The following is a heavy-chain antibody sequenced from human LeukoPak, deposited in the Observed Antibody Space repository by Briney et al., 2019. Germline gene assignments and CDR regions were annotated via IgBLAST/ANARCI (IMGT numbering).Heavy chain of an antibody. Sequence: GGSLRLSCAASGFTFSSYGMHWVRQAPGKGLEWVAFIRYDGSNKYYADSVKGRFTISRDNSKNTLYLQMNSLRAEDTAVYYCAKNFGVVANRYYFDYWGQGTLVTVSS. D-gene: IGHD5-12*01. CDR1: GFTFSSYG. CDR3: AKNFGVVANRYYFDY. J-gene: IGHJ4*02. V-gene: IGHV3-30*02. CDR2: IRYDGSNK.